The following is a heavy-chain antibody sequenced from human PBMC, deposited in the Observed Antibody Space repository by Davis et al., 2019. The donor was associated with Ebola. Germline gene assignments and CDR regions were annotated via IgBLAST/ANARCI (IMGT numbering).Heavy chain of an antibody. CDR1: GFRLSTYW. V-gene: IGHV3-23*01. Sequence: GESLKISCAASGFRLSTYWMHWVRQAPGKGLEWVSAISGSGGSTYYADSVKGRFTISRDNSKKTLYVQMNSLRAEDTAVYYCAKTTEGNYYYGMDVWGQGTTVTVSS. CDR2: ISGSGGST. CDR3: AKTTEGNYYYGMDV. J-gene: IGHJ6*02. D-gene: IGHD1-1*01.